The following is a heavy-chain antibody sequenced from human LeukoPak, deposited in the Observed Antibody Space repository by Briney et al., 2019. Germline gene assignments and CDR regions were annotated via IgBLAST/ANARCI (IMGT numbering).Heavy chain of an antibody. Sequence: GGSLRLSCAASGFTFSSYGMHWVRQAPGKGLEWVSAIGDNGGDTKYAVSVKGRFTISRDNSRSALYLQMNTLGVEDTAIYYCGRDWKLDYWGQGTPVTVSS. CDR1: GFTFSSYG. V-gene: IGHV3-23*01. CDR2: IGDNGGDT. D-gene: IGHD1-1*01. CDR3: GRDWKLDY. J-gene: IGHJ4*02.